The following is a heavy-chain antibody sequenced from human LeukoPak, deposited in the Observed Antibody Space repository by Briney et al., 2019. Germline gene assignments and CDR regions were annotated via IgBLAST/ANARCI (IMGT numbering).Heavy chain of an antibody. D-gene: IGHD6-6*01. V-gene: IGHV4-34*01. CDR3: ARASHYSSSPGFAS. J-gene: IGHJ5*01. CDR1: GGSFSGYY. CDR2: IYHSGST. Sequence: PSGTLSLTCAAYGGSFSGYYWTWIRQPPGKGLEWIGEIYHSGSTNYNPSLKNRVTISVDMSKNQFSLELNSVTAADTAVYYCARASHYSSSPGFASWGQGTLVTVSS.